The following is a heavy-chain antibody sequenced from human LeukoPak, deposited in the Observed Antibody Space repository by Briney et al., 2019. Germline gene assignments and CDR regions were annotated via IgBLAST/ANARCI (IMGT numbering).Heavy chain of an antibody. V-gene: IGHV3-48*03. CDR2: ISSSGSPI. J-gene: IGHJ4*02. D-gene: IGHD6-19*01. CDR3: ARDSADSGWLDY. CDR1: GFTFSSYE. Sequence: GGALRLSCAASGFTFSSYEMNWVRQAPGKGRAWVSYISSSGSPIYYADSVKGRFTISRDNVKNSLHLQMNNLRAGDTAVYYCARDSADSGWLDYWGQGTLVTVSS.